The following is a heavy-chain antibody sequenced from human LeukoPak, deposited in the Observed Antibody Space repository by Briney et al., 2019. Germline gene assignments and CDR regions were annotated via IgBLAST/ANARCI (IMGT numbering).Heavy chain of an antibody. CDR1: GFTFSSYA. V-gene: IGHV3-30*04. CDR3: VREPRRGYSNGYPLDY. D-gene: IGHD5-18*01. J-gene: IGHJ4*02. CDR2: ISYDGSNK. Sequence: PGGSLRLSCAASGFTFSSYAMHWVRQAPGKGLEWVAIISYDGSNKYYADSVKGRFTISGGNSKNTLYLQMNSLRVDDTAVYYCVREPRRGYSNGYPLDYWGQGTLVTVPS.